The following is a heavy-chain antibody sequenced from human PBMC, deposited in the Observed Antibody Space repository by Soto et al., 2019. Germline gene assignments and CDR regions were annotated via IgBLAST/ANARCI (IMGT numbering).Heavy chain of an antibody. D-gene: IGHD6-6*01. CDR3: AKDLQLVRTSYFDY. V-gene: IGHV3-23*01. Sequence: PGWSLRLSCASSVFTFISYAMSWVRQAPGKGLEWVSAISGSGGSTYYADSVKGRFTISRDNSKNTLYLQMNSLRAEDTAVYYCAKDLQLVRTSYFDYWGQGTLVTVSS. CDR1: VFTFISYA. CDR2: ISGSGGST. J-gene: IGHJ4*02.